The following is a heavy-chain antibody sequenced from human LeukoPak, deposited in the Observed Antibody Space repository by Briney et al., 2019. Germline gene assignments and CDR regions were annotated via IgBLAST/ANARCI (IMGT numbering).Heavy chain of an antibody. J-gene: IGHJ4*01. Sequence: GRSLRLSCAASGFTFSSYAMHWVRQAPGKGLEWVAVISYDGSNKYYADSVKGRFTISRDNSKNTLYLQMNSLRAEDTAVYYCARDGDYGSSGYYYPDYWGQEPWSPSPQ. CDR2: ISYDGSNK. CDR3: ARDGDYGSSGYYYPDY. D-gene: IGHD3-22*01. CDR1: GFTFSSYA. V-gene: IGHV3-30-3*01.